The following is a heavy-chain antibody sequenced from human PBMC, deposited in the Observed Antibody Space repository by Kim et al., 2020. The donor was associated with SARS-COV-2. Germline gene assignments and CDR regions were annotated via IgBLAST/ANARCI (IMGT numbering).Heavy chain of an antibody. J-gene: IGHJ4*02. CDR1: GGSISSSSYY. CDR2: IYYSGST. V-gene: IGHV4-39*01. D-gene: IGHD6-19*01. CDR3: ARPGKYSSGTEYYFDY. Sequence: SETLSLTCTVSGGSISSSSYYWGWIRQPPGKGLEGIGSIYYSGSTYYNPSLKSRVTISVDTSKNQFSLKLSSVTAADTAVYYCARPGKYSSGTEYYFDYWGQGTLVTVSS.